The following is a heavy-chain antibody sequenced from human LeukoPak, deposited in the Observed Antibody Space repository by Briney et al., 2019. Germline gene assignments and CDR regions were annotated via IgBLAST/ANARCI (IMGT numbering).Heavy chain of an antibody. J-gene: IGHJ3*02. CDR1: GGSISSGGYS. CDR2: IYHRGST. D-gene: IGHD3-22*01. Sequence: SQTLSLTCAVSGGSISSGGYSWSWIRQPAGKGLEWIGYIYHRGSTYYNPSLKSRVTISVDRSKNQFSLKLSSVTAADTAVYYCARGSYDSSGYYYPPRGAFDIWGQGTMVTVSS. CDR3: ARGSYDSSGYYYPPRGAFDI. V-gene: IGHV4-30-2*01.